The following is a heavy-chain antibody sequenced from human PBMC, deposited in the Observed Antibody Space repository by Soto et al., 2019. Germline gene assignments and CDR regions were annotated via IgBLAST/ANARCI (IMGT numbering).Heavy chain of an antibody. V-gene: IGHV3-21*01. J-gene: IGHJ6*02. D-gene: IGHD3-3*01. CDR1: GFTFSSYS. Sequence: GGSLRLSCAASGFTFSSYSMNWVRQAPGKGLEWVSSISSSSSYIYYADSVKGRFTISRDNAKNSLYLQMNSLRAEDTAVYYCAREEELRFLEWLPRHYYYYGMDVWGQGTTVTVSS. CDR2: ISSSSSYI. CDR3: AREEELRFLEWLPRHYYYYGMDV.